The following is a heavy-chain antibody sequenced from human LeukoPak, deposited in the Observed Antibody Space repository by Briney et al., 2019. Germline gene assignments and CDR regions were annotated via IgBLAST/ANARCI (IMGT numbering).Heavy chain of an antibody. V-gene: IGHV4-59*12. D-gene: IGHD3-3*01. CDR2: IYYSGST. CDR1: GGSISSYY. J-gene: IGHJ5*02. CDR3: ARDGTYYDFWSGYYRGRWFDP. Sequence: PSETLSLTCTVSGGSISSYYWSWIRQPPGKGLEWIGYIYYSGSTNYNPSLKSRVTISVDTSKNQFSLKLSSVTAADTAVYYCARDGTYYDFWSGYYRGRWFDPWGQGTLVTVSS.